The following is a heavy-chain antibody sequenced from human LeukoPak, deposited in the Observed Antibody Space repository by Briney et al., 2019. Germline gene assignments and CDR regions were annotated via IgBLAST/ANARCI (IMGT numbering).Heavy chain of an antibody. CDR2: INHSGST. J-gene: IGHJ6*03. CDR3: ARVPGLGRYYYYYYMDV. V-gene: IGHV4-34*01. CDR1: GGSISGYY. Sequence: PLETLSLTCAVYGGSISGYYWIWIRQPPGKGLEWIGEINHSGSTNYNPSLKSRVTISVDTSKNQFSLKLSSVTAADTAVYYCARVPGLGRYYYYYYMDVWGKGTTVTVSS.